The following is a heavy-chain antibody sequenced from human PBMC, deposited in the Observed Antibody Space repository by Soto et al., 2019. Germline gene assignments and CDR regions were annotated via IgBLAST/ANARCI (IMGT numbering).Heavy chain of an antibody. CDR3: AKDGCSSSSCKNHYYYGMDV. J-gene: IGHJ6*02. Sequence: QVQLQESGPGLVKPSETLSLTCTVSGGSISTYSWSWIRQPAGKGLEWIGRIYTSGSTNYNPSLKGGVSMSVDQSKNHLSRKLSSVTAADTAVYYCAKDGCSSSSCKNHYYYGMDVWGQGTTVTVSS. V-gene: IGHV4-4*07. CDR2: IYTSGST. CDR1: GGSISTYS. D-gene: IGHD2-2*01.